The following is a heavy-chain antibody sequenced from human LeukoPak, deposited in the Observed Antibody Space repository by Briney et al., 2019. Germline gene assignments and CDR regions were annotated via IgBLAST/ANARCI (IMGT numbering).Heavy chain of an antibody. CDR2: IIPIFGTA. J-gene: IGHJ5*02. Sequence: SVKVSCKASGGTFSSYAISWVRQAPGEGLEWMGGIIPIFGTANYAQKFQGRVTITADESTSTAYMELSSLRSEDTAVYYCARDLEGYYYDYNWFDPWGQGTLVTVSS. V-gene: IGHV1-69*13. CDR1: GGTFSSYA. CDR3: ARDLEGYYYDYNWFDP. D-gene: IGHD3-22*01.